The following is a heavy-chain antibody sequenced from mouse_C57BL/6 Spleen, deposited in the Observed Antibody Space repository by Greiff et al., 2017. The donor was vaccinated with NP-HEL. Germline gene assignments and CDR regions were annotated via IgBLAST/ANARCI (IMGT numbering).Heavy chain of an antibody. Sequence: QVQLQQPGAELVMPGASVKLSCKASGYTFTSYWMHWVKQRPGQGLEWIGEIDPSDSYTNYNQKFKGKSTLTVDKSSSTAYMQLSSLTSEDSAVYYCARTLSATVVPYWYYDVWGTGTTVTVSS. CDR3: ARTLSATVVPYWYYDV. D-gene: IGHD1-1*01. CDR2: IDPSDSYT. V-gene: IGHV1-69*01. J-gene: IGHJ1*03. CDR1: GYTFTSYW.